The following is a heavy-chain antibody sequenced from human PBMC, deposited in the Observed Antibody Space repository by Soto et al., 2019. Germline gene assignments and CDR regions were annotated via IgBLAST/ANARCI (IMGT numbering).Heavy chain of an antibody. CDR3: ARDYNI. V-gene: IGHV1-2*02. Sequence: ASVKGSCKTFGYTFTGYYLHWVRQAPGQGLEWMGWFNPNSGDTKFAQEFQGRVTMTRDTTISTAYMELSRLRSDDTAVYYCARDYNIWGHGTMATVSS. CDR2: FNPNSGDT. J-gene: IGHJ3*02. D-gene: IGHD2-2*02. CDR1: GYTFTGYY.